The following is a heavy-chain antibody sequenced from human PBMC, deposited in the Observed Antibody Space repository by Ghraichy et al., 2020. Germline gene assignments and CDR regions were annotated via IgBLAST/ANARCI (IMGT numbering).Heavy chain of an antibody. CDR1: GYTFTGYY. CDR2: INPNSGGT. CDR3: ARVTKYCTNGVCPGMDV. V-gene: IGHV1-2*02. D-gene: IGHD2-8*01. Sequence: ASVKVSCKASGYTFTGYYMHWVRQAPGQGLEWMGWINPNSGGTNYAQKFQGRVTMTRDTSISTAYMELSRLRSDDTAVYYCARVTKYCTNGVCPGMDVWGQGTTVTVSS. J-gene: IGHJ6*02.